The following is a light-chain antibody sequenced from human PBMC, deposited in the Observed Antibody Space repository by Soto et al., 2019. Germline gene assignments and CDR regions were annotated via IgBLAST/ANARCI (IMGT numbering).Light chain of an antibody. CDR1: QSIRSGR. CDR2: DAS. CDR3: QEYDAPPPIT. J-gene: IGKJ5*01. Sequence: IVLTQSPDTLSLSPGERATLSCRASQSIRSGRLAWYQQKPGQAPRLVIFDASYRASGIPVRFSGSGSETDFTLTITRLEPEDFAVYYCQEYDAPPPITFGLGTRLEI. V-gene: IGKV3-20*01.